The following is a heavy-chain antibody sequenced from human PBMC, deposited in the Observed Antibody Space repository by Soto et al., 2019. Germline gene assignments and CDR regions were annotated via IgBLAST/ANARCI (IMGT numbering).Heavy chain of an antibody. J-gene: IGHJ6*02. Sequence: KQSQTLSLTCAISGDSVSSNSAAWNWIRQSPSRGLEWLGRTYYRSKWYNDYAVSVKSRITINPDTSKNQFSLQLNSVTPEDTAVYYCAQGVATNYYYGMDVWGQGTTVTVSS. CDR1: GDSVSSNSAA. V-gene: IGHV6-1*01. D-gene: IGHD5-12*01. CDR3: AQGVATNYYYGMDV. CDR2: TYYRSKWYN.